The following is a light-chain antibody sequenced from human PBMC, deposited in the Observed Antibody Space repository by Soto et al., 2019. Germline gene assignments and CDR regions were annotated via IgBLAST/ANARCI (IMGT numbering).Light chain of an antibody. Sequence: DIQMTQSPSTLSASVGERVIITCRASQSLSGWLAWYQQKPGKAPKLLIYDVSNLESGVPSRFSGGGSGTEFTLTISSLQSDDYATYYCQQYNSFSRTFGPGTKVDVK. J-gene: IGKJ1*01. CDR1: QSLSGW. V-gene: IGKV1-5*01. CDR2: DVS. CDR3: QQYNSFSRT.